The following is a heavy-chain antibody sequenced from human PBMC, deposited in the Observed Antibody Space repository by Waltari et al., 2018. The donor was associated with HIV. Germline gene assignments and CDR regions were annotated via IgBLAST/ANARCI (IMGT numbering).Heavy chain of an antibody. CDR1: GFTFDDYA. J-gene: IGHJ6*02. V-gene: IGHV3-9*01. CDR2: ISWKCGNS. D-gene: IGHD6-19*01. CDR3: AKDISVSSGWYKGGYHYHGLDV. Sequence: EVQLVESGGGLVQPGRSLRLSCVVSGFTFDDYAMHWVRHAPGKGLVWVSGISWKCGNSRYEDSVKGRVRICRDNAKKSLFLQMNSLRNEDTALYYCAKDISVSSGWYKGGYHYHGLDVWGQGTTVTVSS.